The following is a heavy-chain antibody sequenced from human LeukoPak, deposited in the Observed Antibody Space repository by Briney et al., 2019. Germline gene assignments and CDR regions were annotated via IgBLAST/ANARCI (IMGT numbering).Heavy chain of an antibody. CDR3: ARDLFGESIDY. CDR1: GGSISSYY. CDR2: VYTSGTT. Sequence: SSETLSLTCTVSGGSISSYYLSWIRQPAGKGLEWIGRVYTSGTTNFNPSLKSRVTMSVDTSKKQFSLKLRSVTAADTAVYYCARDLFGESIDYWGQGTLVTVSS. V-gene: IGHV4-4*07. D-gene: IGHD3-10*02. J-gene: IGHJ4*02.